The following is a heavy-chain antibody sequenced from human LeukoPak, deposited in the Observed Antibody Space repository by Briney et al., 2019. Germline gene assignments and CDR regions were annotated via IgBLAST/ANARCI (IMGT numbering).Heavy chain of an antibody. Sequence: KPSETLSLTCTVSGGSISGYYWSWVRQPPGKGLEWIGYISYTGSTYYNPSLKSRVTISIDTSNNQFSLKLSSVTAADTAVYYCARKRGYSYASGYYYYGMDVWGQGTTVTVSS. J-gene: IGHJ6*02. V-gene: IGHV4-59*01. CDR3: ARKRGYSYASGYYYYGMDV. CDR1: GGSISGYY. D-gene: IGHD5-18*01. CDR2: ISYTGST.